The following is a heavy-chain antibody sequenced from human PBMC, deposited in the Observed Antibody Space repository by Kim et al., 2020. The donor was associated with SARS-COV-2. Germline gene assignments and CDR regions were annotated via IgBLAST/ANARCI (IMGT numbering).Heavy chain of an antibody. D-gene: IGHD3-10*01. Sequence: SETLSLTCAVYGGSFSGYYWSWIRQPPGXGXEWXGEINHSGRTNYNPSLKSRVTISVDTSKNQFSLKLTSVPAADTAVYYCARRLSNTSGWGSHYCDLWGQXXXVTVSS. CDR3: ARRLSNTSGWGSHYCDL. CDR2: INHSGRT. J-gene: IGHJ1*01. CDR1: GGSFSGYY. V-gene: IGHV4-34*01.